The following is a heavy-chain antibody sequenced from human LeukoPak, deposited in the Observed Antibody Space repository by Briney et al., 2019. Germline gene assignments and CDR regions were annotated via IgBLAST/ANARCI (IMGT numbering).Heavy chain of an antibody. CDR1: GDSLSRGAYS. Sequence: SQTLSLPCAVSGDSLSRGAYSWSWVRQTPGRGLEWIGYIYRSGSTYYNPSLKSRVALSLDRSQNQFSLSVSSVTAADTAVYYCARRALAGYWFDPWGQGTLVTVSS. D-gene: IGHD6-19*01. J-gene: IGHJ5*02. CDR3: ARRALAGYWFDP. CDR2: IYRSGST. V-gene: IGHV4-30-2*01.